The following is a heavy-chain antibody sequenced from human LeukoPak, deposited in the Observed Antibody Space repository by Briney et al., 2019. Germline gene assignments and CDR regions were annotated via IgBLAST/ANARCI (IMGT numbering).Heavy chain of an antibody. D-gene: IGHD3-9*01. V-gene: IGHV3-21*01. J-gene: IGHJ4*02. CDR3: AREGDSSRTYYDILTSYLPPSFDY. CDR1: GFTFSGYS. Sequence: GGSLRLTCAASGFTFSGYSMNWVRQAPGKGLEWVSSISSSSSYIYYADSVKGRFTISRDNAKNSLYLQMNSLRAEDTAVYYCAREGDSSRTYYDILTSYLPPSFDYWGQGTLVPVSS. CDR2: ISSSSSYI.